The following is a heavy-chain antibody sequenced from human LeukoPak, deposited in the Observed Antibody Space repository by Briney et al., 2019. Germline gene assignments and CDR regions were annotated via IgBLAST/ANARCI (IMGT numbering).Heavy chain of an antibody. CDR2: ISDSGGNT. D-gene: IGHD6-19*01. J-gene: IGHJ4*02. V-gene: IGHV3-23*01. Sequence: GGSLRLSCAASGFTFSSYSMNWVRQAPWERLQWVSGISDSGGNTYYADSVRGRFTISRDNSKNTLYLQMNSLRAEDTAVYYCAKELQWLVRTYFDYWGQGTLVTVSS. CDR3: AKELQWLVRTYFDY. CDR1: GFTFSSYS.